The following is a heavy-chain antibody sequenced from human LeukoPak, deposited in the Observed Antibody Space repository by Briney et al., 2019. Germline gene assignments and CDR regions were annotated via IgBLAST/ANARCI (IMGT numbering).Heavy chain of an antibody. CDR1: GFTFSSYG. D-gene: IGHD5-24*01. CDR3: ASRGRDGYNYMDY. Sequence: GGSLRLSCAASGFTFSSYGMHWVRQAPGKGLEWVAVISYDGSNKYYADSVRGRFTISRDNSKNTLYLQMNSLRAEDTAVYYCASRGRDGYNYMDYWGQGTLVTVSS. J-gene: IGHJ4*02. CDR2: ISYDGSNK. V-gene: IGHV3-30*03.